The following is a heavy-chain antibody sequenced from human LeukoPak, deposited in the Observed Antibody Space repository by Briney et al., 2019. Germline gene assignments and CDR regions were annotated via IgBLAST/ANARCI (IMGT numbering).Heavy chain of an antibody. CDR3: ARSYTHYDFWSGYTYQDYFDP. V-gene: IGHV3-53*01. CDR2: IYAGDST. CDR1: GFTVSSSY. J-gene: IGHJ5*02. Sequence: GGSLRLSCAASGFTVSSSYISWVRQAPGKGLEWVSVIYAGDSTYYADSVKGRFIISRDNSKNTVYLQMDSLRAEDTAVYYCARSYTHYDFWSGYTYQDYFDPWGQGTLVTVSS. D-gene: IGHD3-3*01.